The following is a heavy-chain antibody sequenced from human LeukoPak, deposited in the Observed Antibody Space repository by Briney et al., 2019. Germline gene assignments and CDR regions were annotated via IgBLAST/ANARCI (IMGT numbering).Heavy chain of an antibody. V-gene: IGHV4-34*01. CDR3: ARGLAYYDSSGYHTRFDY. J-gene: IGHJ4*02. Sequence: SETLSLTCAVYGGSFSGYYWSWISQPPGKGLEWIGEINHSGSTNYNPSLKSRVTISVDTSKNQFSLKLSSVTAADTAVYYCARGLAYYDSSGYHTRFDYWGQGTLVTVSS. CDR2: INHSGST. D-gene: IGHD3-22*01. CDR1: GGSFSGYY.